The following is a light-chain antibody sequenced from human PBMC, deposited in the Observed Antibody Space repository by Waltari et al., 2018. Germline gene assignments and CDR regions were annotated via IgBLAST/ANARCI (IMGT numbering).Light chain of an antibody. CDR2: DLT. V-gene: IGLV2-14*03. J-gene: IGLJ2*01. CDR1: SDDIGAYSY. Sequence: QSALTQPASVSGSPGQSLTISCTGTSDDIGAYSYVTWYHQRPGKVPKLIICDLTERPSGVSNRFSGSKSGSTASLTVSGLQAEDEGLFYCSAYTSRGTLKFGGGTRVTVL. CDR3: SAYTSRGTLK.